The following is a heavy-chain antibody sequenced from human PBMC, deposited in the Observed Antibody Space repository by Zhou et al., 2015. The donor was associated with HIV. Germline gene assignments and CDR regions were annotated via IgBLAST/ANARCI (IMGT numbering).Heavy chain of an antibody. V-gene: IGHV1-69*12. CDR2: IIPIFGTA. Sequence: QVQLVQSGAEVKKPGSSVKVSCKASGGTFSSYAISWVRQAPGQGLEWMGGIIPIFGTANYAQKFQGRVTITADESTSTAYMELSSLRSEDTAVYYCARVNSLHCSGGSCYCDYVGPGEPWVTVSS. D-gene: IGHD2-15*01. CDR3: ARVNSLHCSGGSCYCDY. J-gene: IGHJ4*02. CDR1: GGTFSSYA.